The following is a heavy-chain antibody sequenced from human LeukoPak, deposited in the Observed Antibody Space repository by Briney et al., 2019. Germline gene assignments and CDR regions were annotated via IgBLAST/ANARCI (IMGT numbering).Heavy chain of an antibody. CDR3: ARGDYGGNPGYFDY. CDR1: GGSISSYY. V-gene: IGHV4-59*08. CDR2: IYYSGST. Sequence: SETLSLTCTVSGGSISSYYWSWIRQPPGKGLEWIGYIYYSGSTNYNPSLKSRVTISVDTSKNQFSLKLSSVTAADTAVYYCARGDYGGNPGYFDYWGQGTLVTVSS. J-gene: IGHJ4*02. D-gene: IGHD4-23*01.